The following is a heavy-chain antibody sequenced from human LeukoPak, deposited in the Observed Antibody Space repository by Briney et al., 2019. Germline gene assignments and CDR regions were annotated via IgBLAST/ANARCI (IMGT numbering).Heavy chain of an antibody. CDR3: ARTFNDSSGYYTRWFDP. J-gene: IGHJ5*02. Sequence: AETLSLTCTVSGGSIISYYWSWIRQPAGKGLQWIGRISASGTTNYHPSLQSRVTMSVDTSKNQFSLKLTSVTAADTAVYYCARTFNDSSGYYTRWFDPWGQGTLV. V-gene: IGHV4-4*07. CDR2: ISASGTT. D-gene: IGHD3-22*01. CDR1: GGSIISYY.